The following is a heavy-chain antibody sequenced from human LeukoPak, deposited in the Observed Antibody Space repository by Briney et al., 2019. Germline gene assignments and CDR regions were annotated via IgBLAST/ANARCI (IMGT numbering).Heavy chain of an antibody. CDR1: GYTFTSDD. CDR3: ARILNYDFWSGYYTWYYYYGMDV. D-gene: IGHD3-3*01. Sequence: ASVKVSCKASGYTFTSDDINWVRQATGQGLEWMGWMNPNSGNTGYAQKFQGRVTMTRNTSISTAYMELSSLRSEDTAVYYCARILNYDFWSGYYTWYYYYGMDVWGPRDHGHRLL. V-gene: IGHV1-8*01. J-gene: IGHJ6*01. CDR2: MNPNSGNT.